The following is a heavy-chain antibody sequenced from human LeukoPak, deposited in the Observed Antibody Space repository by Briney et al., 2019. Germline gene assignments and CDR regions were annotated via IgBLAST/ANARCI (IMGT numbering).Heavy chain of an antibody. V-gene: IGHV1-46*01. Sequence: ASVKVSCKASGYTFTSYYMHWVRQAPGQGLEWMGIINPSGGSTSYAQKFQGRVTMTRDTSTSTVYMELSSLRSEDTAVYYCARAPRGYSYGDDAFDIWGQGTMVTVSS. CDR2: INPSGGST. D-gene: IGHD5-18*01. J-gene: IGHJ3*02. CDR1: GYTFTSYY. CDR3: ARAPRGYSYGDDAFDI.